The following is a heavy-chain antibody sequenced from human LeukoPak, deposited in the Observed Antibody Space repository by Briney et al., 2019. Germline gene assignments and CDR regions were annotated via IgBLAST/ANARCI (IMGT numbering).Heavy chain of an antibody. Sequence: GGSLRLSCAASGFTFSSYAMHWVRQAPGKGLEWVAAISYDRSNKYYADSVKGRFTISRDNSENTLYLQMNSLKIEDTAVYYCARDGGAWIQLWLSFDYWGQGTLVTVSS. CDR2: ISYDRSNK. D-gene: IGHD5-18*01. J-gene: IGHJ4*02. CDR3: ARDGGAWIQLWLSFDY. CDR1: GFTFSSYA. V-gene: IGHV3-30-3*01.